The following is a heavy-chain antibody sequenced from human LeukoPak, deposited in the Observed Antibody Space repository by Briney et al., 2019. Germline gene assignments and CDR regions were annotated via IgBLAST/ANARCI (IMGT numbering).Heavy chain of an antibody. J-gene: IGHJ4*02. D-gene: IGHD1-1*01. V-gene: IGHV3-23*01. CDR1: GLSFSFYA. Sequence: GGSLRLSCAASGLSFSFYAMSWVRQAPGKGLEWVSSISGGGAGTYYADSVRGRFTISRDNSKNMLYLQMNSLRAEDTVLYYCAKDFVRYNIQFDYWGQGALVTVSS. CDR3: AKDFVRYNIQFDY. CDR2: ISGGGAGT.